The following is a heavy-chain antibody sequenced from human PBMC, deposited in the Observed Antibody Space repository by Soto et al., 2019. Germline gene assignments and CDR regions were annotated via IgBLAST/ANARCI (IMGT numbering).Heavy chain of an antibody. Sequence: LRLSCAASGFTFSSYSMNWVRQAPGKGLEWVSSISSSSSYIYYADSVKGRFTISRDNAKNSLYLQMNSLRAEDTAVYYCASLGVYYDSSGLYGMDVWGQGTTVTVSS. D-gene: IGHD3-22*01. V-gene: IGHV3-21*01. CDR3: ASLGVYYDSSGLYGMDV. CDR2: ISSSSSYI. J-gene: IGHJ6*02. CDR1: GFTFSSYS.